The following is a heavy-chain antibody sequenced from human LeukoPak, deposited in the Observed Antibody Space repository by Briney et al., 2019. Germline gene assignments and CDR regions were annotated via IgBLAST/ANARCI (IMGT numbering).Heavy chain of an antibody. Sequence: GGSLRLSCAASGFTFNRYGMSWVRQAPGKGLEWVSAISGSGGTTYHADSVKGRFTISRDNSKNTLYLQMNSLRAEDTAVYYCARGPSGYHNTGGQGTLVTVSS. CDR1: GFTFNRYG. CDR2: ISGSGGTT. J-gene: IGHJ4*02. CDR3: ARGPSGYHNT. D-gene: IGHD5-12*01. V-gene: IGHV3-23*01.